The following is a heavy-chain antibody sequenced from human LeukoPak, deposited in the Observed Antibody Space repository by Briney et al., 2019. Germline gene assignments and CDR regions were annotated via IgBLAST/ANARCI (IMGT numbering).Heavy chain of an antibody. Sequence: SVKVSCKASGYTFTGYYMHWVRQAPGQGLEWMGGIIPIFGTANYAQKFQGRVTITADKSTSTAYMELSSLRSEDTAVYYCARGLVGATTRFDYWGQGTLVTVSS. D-gene: IGHD1-26*01. CDR2: IIPIFGTA. V-gene: IGHV1-69*06. CDR3: ARGLVGATTRFDY. J-gene: IGHJ4*02. CDR1: GYTFTGYY.